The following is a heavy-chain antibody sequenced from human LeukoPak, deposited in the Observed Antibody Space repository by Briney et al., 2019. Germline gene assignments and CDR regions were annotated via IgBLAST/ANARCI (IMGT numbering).Heavy chain of an antibody. D-gene: IGHD4-11*01. CDR1: GGSTSSYY. V-gene: IGHV4-59*01. Sequence: TSETLSFTCTVSGGSTSSYYWSWIRQPPGKGLEWIGYIYYSGNTNYNPSLKSRVTISVDTSKNQFSLRLNSVAAADTAVYYCARNRDDYSHYYPPPMDVWGKGTTVIVSS. CDR2: IYYSGNT. CDR3: ARNRDDYSHYYPPPMDV. J-gene: IGHJ6*03.